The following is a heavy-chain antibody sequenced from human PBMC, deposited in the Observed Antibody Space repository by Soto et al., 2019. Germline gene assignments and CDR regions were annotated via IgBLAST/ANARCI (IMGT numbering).Heavy chain of an antibody. V-gene: IGHV2-5*02. CDR3: AHRVLRTVFGLVTTTAIYFGL. Sequence: QITLNESGPTLVKPTQTLTLTCTFSGFSLSTSGVGVGSIRQSPGQAPQWLALIYWDDDKRYSPSLKSRLTITKDTSKIQVVLTMANLDPGDTAIYYCAHRVLRTVFGLVTTTAIYFGLGGQGTPVAGSS. CDR2: IYWDDDK. J-gene: IGHJ4*02. CDR1: GFSLSTSGVG. D-gene: IGHD3-3*01.